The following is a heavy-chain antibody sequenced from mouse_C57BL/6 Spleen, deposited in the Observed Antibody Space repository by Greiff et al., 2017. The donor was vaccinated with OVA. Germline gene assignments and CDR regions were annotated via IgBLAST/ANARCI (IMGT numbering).Heavy chain of an antibody. D-gene: IGHD1-1*01. CDR3: ARDYYGSSGAY. Sequence: VKLMESGPELVKPGASVKLSCKASGYTFTSYDINWVKQRPGQGLEWIGGIYPRDGSTKNNEKFKGKATLTVATSSSTAYTELHSLTSEDSAGYVCARDYYGSSGAYWGQKALVSVSA. CDR2: IYPRDGST. V-gene: IGHV1-85*01. J-gene: IGHJ3*01. CDR1: GYTFTSYD.